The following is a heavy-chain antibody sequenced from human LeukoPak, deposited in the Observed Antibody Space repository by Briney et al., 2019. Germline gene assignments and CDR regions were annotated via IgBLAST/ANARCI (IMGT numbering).Heavy chain of an antibody. CDR1: GFTFSRYA. D-gene: IGHD2-2*01. Sequence: GGSLRLSCAASGFTFSRYAMSWVRQAPGKGLEWVSAISGSGGSTYYADSVKGRFTISRDNSKNTLYLQMNSLRAEDTVVYYCAKDAPVNIVVVPAANSWGQGTLVTVSS. J-gene: IGHJ4*02. CDR3: AKDAPVNIVVVPAANS. V-gene: IGHV3-23*01. CDR2: ISGSGGST.